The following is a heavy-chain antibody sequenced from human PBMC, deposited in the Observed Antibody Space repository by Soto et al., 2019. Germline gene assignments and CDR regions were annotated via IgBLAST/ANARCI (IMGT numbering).Heavy chain of an antibody. CDR2: INTDGSGT. D-gene: IGHD6-13*01. V-gene: IGHV3-74*01. CDR3: ARAEAAAGRALDV. J-gene: IGHJ6*02. Sequence: GGSLRLSCAASGFTFSSYAMSWVRQAPGKGLEWVSRINTDGSGTNYADSVKGRFTISRDNAKNTLYLQMNSLRVEDTAVYYCARAEAAAGRALDVWGQGTPVTVSS. CDR1: GFTFSSYA.